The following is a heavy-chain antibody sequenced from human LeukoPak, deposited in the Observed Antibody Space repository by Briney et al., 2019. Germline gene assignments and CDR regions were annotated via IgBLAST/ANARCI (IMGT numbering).Heavy chain of an antibody. D-gene: IGHD5-18*01. J-gene: IGHJ4*02. CDR2: ISSNTGRT. V-gene: IGHV3-23*01. CDR1: GFTFSSYA. Sequence: GGSLRLSCAASGFTFSSYAMSWVRQAPGKGLEWVSAISSNTGRTYYADSVKGRFTISRDNSKNTLSLQMNSLRAEDTAIYYCAKESPYSSPRNYYFDYWGKGTLVTVSS. CDR3: AKESPYSSPRNYYFDY.